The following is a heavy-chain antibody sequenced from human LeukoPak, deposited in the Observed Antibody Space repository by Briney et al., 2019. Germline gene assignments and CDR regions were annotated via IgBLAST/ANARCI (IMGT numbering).Heavy chain of an antibody. CDR3: AKARGGDCSGGRCYDYYYYIYV. J-gene: IGHJ6*03. CDR1: GFTFSNYG. Sequence: PGGTLRLSCAASGFTFSNYGTLWVRHAPGTGLECVAPLWYDGSKKYYADSVKGRFTISRDNSKNTLYLQMTTLRAEDTGVNYCAKARGGDCSGGRCYDYYYYIYVWGKGTTVAVSS. CDR2: LWYDGSKK. V-gene: IGHV3-30*02. D-gene: IGHD2-15*01.